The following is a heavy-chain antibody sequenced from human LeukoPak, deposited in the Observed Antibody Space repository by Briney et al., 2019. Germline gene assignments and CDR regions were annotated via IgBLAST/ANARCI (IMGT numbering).Heavy chain of an antibody. Sequence: PGGSLRLSCAASGFTFSSYSMNWVRQAPGKGLEWVSSISSSSNYIYYADSVKGRFTLSRDNAKNSLWLQMNSLRAEDTAVYYCARGEGVSGVNSVADYLGHGTLVTVSS. CDR3: ARGEGVSGVNSVADY. CDR1: GFTFSSYS. V-gene: IGHV3-21*01. J-gene: IGHJ4*01. D-gene: IGHD4-23*01. CDR2: ISSSSNYI.